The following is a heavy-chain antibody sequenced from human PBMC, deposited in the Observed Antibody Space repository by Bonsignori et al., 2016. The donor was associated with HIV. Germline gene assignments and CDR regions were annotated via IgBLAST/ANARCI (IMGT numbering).Heavy chain of an antibody. Sequence: SVKVSCKASGETFSRFGVTWVRQAPGQGLEWMGVIIPGFRTTKYAVKFQGRLTISADESTTTAYMELTSLRSEDTAIYYCARVGFKYYHDSSGYYINWFDPWGQGTRVTISS. CDR2: IIPGFRTT. V-gene: IGHV1-69*13. CDR3: ARVGFKYYHDSSGYYINWFDP. CDR1: GETFSRFG. D-gene: IGHD3-22*01. J-gene: IGHJ5*02.